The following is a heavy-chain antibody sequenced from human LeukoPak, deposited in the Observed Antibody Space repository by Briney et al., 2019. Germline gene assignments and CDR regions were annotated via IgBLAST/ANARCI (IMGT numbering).Heavy chain of an antibody. D-gene: IGHD4-11*01. CDR2: ISSGSSYI. CDR3: ARVSLNYADASDI. Sequence: GGSLRLSCAASGSTFSRHSMNWVRQAPGKGLEWVSYISSGSSYIYYADSVKGRFTISRDNAENSLYLQMNSLRGEDTAVYYCARVSLNYADASDIWGQGTMVTVSS. V-gene: IGHV3-21*01. CDR1: GSTFSRHS. J-gene: IGHJ3*02.